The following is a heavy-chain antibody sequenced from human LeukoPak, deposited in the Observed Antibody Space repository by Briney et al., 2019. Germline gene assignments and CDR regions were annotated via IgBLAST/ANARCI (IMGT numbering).Heavy chain of an antibody. D-gene: IGHD4-17*01. CDR3: AGGTTVPHFDY. CDR1: GFTFSSYA. CDR2: ISGSGGST. Sequence: PGGALRLSCAAPGFTFSSYAMSWVRQAPGEGVGWVSAISGSGGSTYYADSVKGRFTISRDNSKNTLYLQMNSLRAEDTAVYYCAGGTTVPHFDYWGQGTLVTVSS. V-gene: IGHV3-23*01. J-gene: IGHJ4*02.